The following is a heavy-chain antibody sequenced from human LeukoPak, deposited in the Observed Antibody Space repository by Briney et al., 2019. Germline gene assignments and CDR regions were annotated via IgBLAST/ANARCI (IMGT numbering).Heavy chain of an antibody. Sequence: GGSLRLSCAASGFTFSSYVMSWVRQAPGKGLEWVSAISVSGGSTYNADSVKGRFTISRDNSKNTLYLQMNSLRAEDTAIYYRAKVPFLSGYYAFDYWGQGTLVTVSS. CDR3: AKVPFLSGYYAFDY. V-gene: IGHV3-23*01. CDR1: GFTFSSYV. D-gene: IGHD3-3*01. J-gene: IGHJ4*02. CDR2: ISVSGGST.